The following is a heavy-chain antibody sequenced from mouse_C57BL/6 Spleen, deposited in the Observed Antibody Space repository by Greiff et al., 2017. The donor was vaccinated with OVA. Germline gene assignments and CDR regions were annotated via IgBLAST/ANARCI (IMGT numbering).Heavy chain of an antibody. CDR1: GYTFTSYW. V-gene: IGHV1-53*01. CDR2: INPSNGGT. CDR3: ARSRGQLRLGFDY. D-gene: IGHD3-2*02. Sequence: VKLQQPGTELVKPGASVKLSCKASGYTFTSYWMHWVKQRPGQGLEWIGNINPSNGGTNYNEKFKSKATLTVDKSSSTAYMQLSSLTSEDSAVYYCARSRGQLRLGFDYWGQGTTLTVSS. J-gene: IGHJ2*01.